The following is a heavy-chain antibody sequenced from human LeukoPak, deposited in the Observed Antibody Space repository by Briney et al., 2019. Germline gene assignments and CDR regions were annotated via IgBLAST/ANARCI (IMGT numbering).Heavy chain of an antibody. CDR1: GDSFSTYW. D-gene: IGHD6-19*01. Sequence: GESLKISCKNSGDSFSTYWIGWVRQMPGKGLEWMGIIYPGDSDTRYSPSFQGQVTISADKSISTAYLQWSSLKASDTAMYYCARLGGIAVAGTQNDYWGQGTLVTVSS. J-gene: IGHJ4*02. CDR3: ARLGGIAVAGTQNDY. V-gene: IGHV5-51*01. CDR2: IYPGDSDT.